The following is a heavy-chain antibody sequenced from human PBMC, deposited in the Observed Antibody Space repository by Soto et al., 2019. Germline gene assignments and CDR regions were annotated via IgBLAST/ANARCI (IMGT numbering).Heavy chain of an antibody. CDR3: AHTLDWGEGRFDY. D-gene: IGHD7-27*01. Sequence: QITLKESGPTLVKPTQTLTLTCSFSGFSLTAVGVGVGWIRQPPGKALEWLALIYWDDDKRYSPSLKSRLIITKDTSKNQVVLTMTNSDPVDTATYYCAHTLDWGEGRFDYWGQGTLVTVSS. CDR2: IYWDDDK. CDR1: GFSLTAVGVG. J-gene: IGHJ4*02. V-gene: IGHV2-5*02.